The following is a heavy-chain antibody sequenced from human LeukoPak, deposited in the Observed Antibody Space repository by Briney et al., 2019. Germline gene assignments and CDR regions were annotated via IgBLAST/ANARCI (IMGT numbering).Heavy chain of an antibody. CDR2: IDPSDSYT. J-gene: IGHJ5*02. V-gene: IGHV5-10-1*01. Sequence: GESLKISCKGSGYSFISYWISWVRQMPGKGLEWMGRIDPSDSYTNYSPSFQGHVTISADKSISTAYLQWSSLKASDTAMYYCARHPDIVVVPADDWFDPWGQGTLVTVSS. CDR1: GYSFISYW. D-gene: IGHD2-2*01. CDR3: ARHPDIVVVPADDWFDP.